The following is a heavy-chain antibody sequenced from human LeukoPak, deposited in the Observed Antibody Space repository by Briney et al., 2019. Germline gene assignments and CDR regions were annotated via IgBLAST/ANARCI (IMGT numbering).Heavy chain of an antibody. J-gene: IGHJ2*01. CDR2: ISTDGGNK. CDR3: AKETIQLWQTSYWYFDL. D-gene: IGHD5-18*01. CDR1: GFTFSNYG. V-gene: IGHV3-30*18. Sequence: GGSLRLSCAASGFTFSNYGLHWVRQAPGKGLEWVALISTDGGNKNYADSVKGRFTISRDNSKNTLYLQMNSLRAEDTAVYYCAKETIQLWQTSYWYFDLWGRGTLVTVSS.